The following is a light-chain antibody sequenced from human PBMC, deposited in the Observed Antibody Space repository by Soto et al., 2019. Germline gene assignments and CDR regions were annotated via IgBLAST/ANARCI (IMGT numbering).Light chain of an antibody. V-gene: IGKV1-16*02. Sequence: DIQMAQSPFSLSASVGDTVTITCRASQGISNYLAWFQQKPGKAPQALIYRASTLVSGVPSKFSGSGSWTDFTLTISSPLPEDVATYYCQQYNSYPITFGQGTRLEIK. CDR1: QGISNY. CDR3: QQYNSYPIT. J-gene: IGKJ5*01. CDR2: RAS.